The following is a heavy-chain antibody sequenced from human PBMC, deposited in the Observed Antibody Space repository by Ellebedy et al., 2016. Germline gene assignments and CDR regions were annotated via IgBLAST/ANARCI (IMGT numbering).Heavy chain of an antibody. V-gene: IGHV4-61*08. CDR2: LYHSGST. J-gene: IGHJ5*02. D-gene: IGHD3-22*01. CDR1: GGPVINAGAY. CDR3: ARGLYFDSSGYHYWFDP. Sequence: SETLSLXXSVTGGPVINAGAYWSWIRQPPGRGLEWIGYLYHSGSTKINPSLKSRVTMSVDTSKKEFSLRLSSVTAADTAVYFCARGLYFDSSGYHYWFDPWGQGTLVTVSP.